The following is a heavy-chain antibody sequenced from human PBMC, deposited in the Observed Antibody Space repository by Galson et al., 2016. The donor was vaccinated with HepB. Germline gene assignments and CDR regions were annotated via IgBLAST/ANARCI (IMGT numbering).Heavy chain of an antibody. D-gene: IGHD3-3*01. J-gene: IGHJ4*03. V-gene: IGHV4-38-2*02. CDR3: RRNQGGGYYLPPGTFGY. CDR2: IQYSGTT. Sequence: ETLSLTCSVSGYSVGSGYYWGWIRQPPGKPLEWIASIQYSGTTFYNPSLKSRVTISLDSPKNQTSLKLTSVTAADTAVYYCRRNQGGGYYLPPGTFGYLGPGGLVIVS. CDR1: GYSVGSGYY.